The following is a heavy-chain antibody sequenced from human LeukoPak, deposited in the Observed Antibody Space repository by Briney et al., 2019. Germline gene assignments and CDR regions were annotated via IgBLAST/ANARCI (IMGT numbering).Heavy chain of an antibody. J-gene: IGHJ4*02. CDR2: ISGNGHQT. Sequence: QPGGSRRLSCSASGFTFSRFAMTWVRQLPGRGLEWVSSISGNGHQTYYADSVKGRFSVSRDNSKNILYLQMDSLRADDSALYYCAKDANYYDSSGYLIPFDYWAREPWSPSPQ. D-gene: IGHD3-22*01. CDR1: GFTFSRFA. CDR3: AKDANYYDSSGYLIPFDY. V-gene: IGHV3-23*01.